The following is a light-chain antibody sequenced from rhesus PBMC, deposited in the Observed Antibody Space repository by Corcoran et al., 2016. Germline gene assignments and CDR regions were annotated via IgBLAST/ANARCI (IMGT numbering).Light chain of an antibody. CDR3: QQHNSYPRT. CDR1: QGISNY. V-gene: IGKV1S14*01. J-gene: IGKJ1*01. CDR2: YES. Sequence: DIQMTQSPSSLSASVGDTVTITFRASQGISNYLSWYQQKPGKAPKPLSYYESNLESGVPSRFSGSGSWTDFTLTFSSLQPEDFATYCCQQHNSYPRTFGQGAKVEIK.